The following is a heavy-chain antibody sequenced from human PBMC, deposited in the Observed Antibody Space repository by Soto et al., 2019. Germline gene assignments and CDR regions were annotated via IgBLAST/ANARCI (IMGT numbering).Heavy chain of an antibody. Sequence: SETLSLTCTVSGGSISSYYWSWIRQPPGKGLEWIGYIYYSGSTNYNPSLESRVTISVDTSKNQFSLKLSSVTAADTAVYYCARSTWQLVAGYYYYMDVWGKGTTVTVSS. V-gene: IGHV4-59*08. CDR2: IYYSGST. D-gene: IGHD6-13*01. J-gene: IGHJ6*03. CDR3: ARSTWQLVAGYYYYMDV. CDR1: GGSISSYY.